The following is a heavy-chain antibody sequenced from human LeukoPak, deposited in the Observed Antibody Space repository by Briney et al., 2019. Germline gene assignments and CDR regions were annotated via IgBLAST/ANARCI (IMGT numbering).Heavy chain of an antibody. CDR1: GRSISSSRYY. Sequence: SETLSLTCTVSGRSISSSRYYWGWIRQPPGKGLEWIGSIYYSGITYYNPSLKSRVTMSVDTSKNHFSLKLSSVTAADTAVYYCARLDIVVVPATAFDIWGQGSMVTVAS. CDR2: IYYSGIT. CDR3: ARLDIVVVPATAFDI. J-gene: IGHJ3*02. D-gene: IGHD2-2*01. V-gene: IGHV4-39*02.